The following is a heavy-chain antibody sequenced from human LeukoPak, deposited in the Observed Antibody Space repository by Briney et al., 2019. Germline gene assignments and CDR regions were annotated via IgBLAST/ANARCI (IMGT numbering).Heavy chain of an antibody. CDR2: IKFHGHET. CDR1: GFNFNNYD. D-gene: IGHD1-1*01. V-gene: IGHV3-30*02. Sequence: GGSLTLSCVASGFNFNNYDLRWVRQAPGKGLEWVAFIKFHGHETFYADSVEGRFTFSRDNSRNTVYLQMNSLRSEDTAVYYCAREAPICRNADCRTGFDYWGQGTVVAVSS. J-gene: IGHJ4*02. CDR3: AREAPICRNADCRTGFDY.